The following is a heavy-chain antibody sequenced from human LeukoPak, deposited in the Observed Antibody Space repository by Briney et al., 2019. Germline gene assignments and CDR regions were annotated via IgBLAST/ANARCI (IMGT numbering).Heavy chain of an antibody. CDR1: GGSFSGYY. CDR2: INHSGST. J-gene: IGHJ4*02. Sequence: SETLSLTCAVYGGSFSGYYWSWIRQPPGKGLEWIGEINHSGSTNYNPSLKSRVTISVDTSKNQFSLKLSSVTAADTAVYYCARRLSSTGVGATIDYWGQGTLVTVSS. D-gene: IGHD1-26*01. V-gene: IGHV4-34*01. CDR3: ARRLSSTGVGATIDY.